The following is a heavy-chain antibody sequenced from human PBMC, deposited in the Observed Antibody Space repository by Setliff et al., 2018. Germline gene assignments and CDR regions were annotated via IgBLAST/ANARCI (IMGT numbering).Heavy chain of an antibody. CDR3: ARASSGTYWGNWDYYSNMDV. CDR1: GGSVKSHY. V-gene: IGHV4-59*02. J-gene: IGHJ6*03. D-gene: IGHD6-19*01. Sequence: SETLSLTCTVSGGSVKSHYWSWIRQTPEKGLEWIGFVFYRGDTRYNPSLKSRVTMSVDTSMNQFSLNLNSVTAADTAVYYCARASSGTYWGNWDYYSNMDVWGKGTTVTVS. CDR2: VFYRGDT.